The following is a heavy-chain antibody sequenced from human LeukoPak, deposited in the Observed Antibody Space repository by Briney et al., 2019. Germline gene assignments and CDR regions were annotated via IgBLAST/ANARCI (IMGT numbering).Heavy chain of an antibody. V-gene: IGHV3-23*01. CDR3: AKNPRLEGWIYFDS. Sequence: GESLRLSCAASGFTFSSYSMGWVRQAPGKGLEWVSSISGSGGRIDYADSVKGRFTISRDNSKNTLSLQMNSLTAEDTAVYYCAKNPRLEGWIYFDSWGQGILVTVSS. J-gene: IGHJ4*02. D-gene: IGHD1-1*01. CDR1: GFTFSSYS. CDR2: ISGSGGRI.